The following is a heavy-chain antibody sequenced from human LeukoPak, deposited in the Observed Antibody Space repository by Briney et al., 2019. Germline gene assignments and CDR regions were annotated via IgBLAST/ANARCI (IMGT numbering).Heavy chain of an antibody. D-gene: IGHD3-22*01. Sequence: GGSLRLSCAASGFTFSSYEMNWVRQAPGKGLEWVSYISSSGSTIYYADSVKGRFTISRDNAKNSLYLQMNSLRAEDTAVYYCARAGPGYYYGFDYWGQGTLVTVSS. V-gene: IGHV3-48*03. CDR2: ISSSGSTI. CDR3: ARAGPGYYYGFDY. J-gene: IGHJ4*02. CDR1: GFTFSSYE.